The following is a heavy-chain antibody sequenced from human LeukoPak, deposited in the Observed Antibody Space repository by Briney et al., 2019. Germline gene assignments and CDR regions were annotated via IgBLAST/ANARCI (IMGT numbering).Heavy chain of an antibody. J-gene: IGHJ4*02. CDR2: IYYSGST. Sequence: PSETPSLTCTVSGGSISSSSYYWGWIRQPPGKGLEWIGSIYYSGSTYYNPSLKSRVTISVDTSKNQFSLKLSSVTAADTAVYYCARGRLERPLGYWGQGTLVTVSS. CDR3: ARGRLERPLGY. V-gene: IGHV4-39*07. D-gene: IGHD1-1*01. CDR1: GGSISSSSYY.